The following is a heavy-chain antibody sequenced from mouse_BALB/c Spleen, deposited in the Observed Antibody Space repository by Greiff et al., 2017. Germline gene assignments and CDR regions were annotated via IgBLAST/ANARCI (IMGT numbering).Heavy chain of an antibody. V-gene: IGHV14-3*02. CDR2: IDPANGNT. CDR1: GFNIKDTY. CDR3: ARSRYYGSSPYFDY. Sequence: VQLQQPGAELVKPGASVKLSCTASGFNIKDTYMHWVKQRPEQGLEWIGRIDPANGNTKYDPKFQGKATITADTTSNTAYLQLSSLTSEDTAVYYCARSRYYGSSPYFDYWGQGTTLTVSS. D-gene: IGHD1-1*01. J-gene: IGHJ2*01.